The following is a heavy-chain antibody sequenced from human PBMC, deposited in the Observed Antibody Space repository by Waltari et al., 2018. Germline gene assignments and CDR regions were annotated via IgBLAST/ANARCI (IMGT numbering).Heavy chain of an antibody. V-gene: IGHV1-69*05. CDR1: GGSFSTYA. J-gene: IGHJ3*02. CDR3: ARGGLYGQQLLESAFEI. D-gene: IGHD6-13*01. CDR2: IMPMGGTA. Sequence: QVQLVQSGAELKKPGSSVKVSCKASGGSFSTYAITWVRQAPGQGLEWMGRIMPMGGTANYAQKIQDRVTIITDESMTTAYMELSSLTSEDTAVYYCARGGLYGQQLLESAFEIWGQGTKVTVSS.